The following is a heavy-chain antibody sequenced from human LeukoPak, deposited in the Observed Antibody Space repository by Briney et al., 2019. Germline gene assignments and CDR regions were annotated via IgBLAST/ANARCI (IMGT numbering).Heavy chain of an antibody. CDR2: ISAYNGNT. D-gene: IGHD4-17*01. Sequence: ASVKVSCKASGYXFTSYGISWVRQAPGQGLEWMGWISAYNGNTNYAQNLQGRVTMTTDTSTRTAYMELRSLRSDDTALYYCARGYTATGNWYFDVWGRGTLVSVSS. J-gene: IGHJ2*01. CDR1: GYXFTSYG. V-gene: IGHV1-18*01. CDR3: ARGYTATGNWYFDV.